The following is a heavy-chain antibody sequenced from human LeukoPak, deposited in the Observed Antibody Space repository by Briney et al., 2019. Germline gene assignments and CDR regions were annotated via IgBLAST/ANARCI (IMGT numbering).Heavy chain of an antibody. Sequence: PGGPLRLSCAASGFTFSTYAMSWVRQAPGKGLEWVSAISGSGGSTYYADSVKGRFTISRDNAKNSLYLQMNSLRVEDTAVYYCAKEGRSLQTYWGQGTLVTVSS. CDR1: GFTFSTYA. CDR3: AKEGRSLQTY. CDR2: ISGSGGST. D-gene: IGHD5-24*01. V-gene: IGHV3-23*01. J-gene: IGHJ4*02.